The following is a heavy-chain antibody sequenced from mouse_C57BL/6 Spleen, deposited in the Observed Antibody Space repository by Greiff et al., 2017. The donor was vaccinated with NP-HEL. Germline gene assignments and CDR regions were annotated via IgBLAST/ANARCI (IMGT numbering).Heavy chain of an antibody. D-gene: IGHD2-3*01. CDR3: ARIENDGYYVGAWFAY. J-gene: IGHJ3*01. CDR2: INPSTGGT. CDR1: GYSFTGYY. V-gene: IGHV1-42*01. Sequence: EVKLMESGPELVKPGASVKISCKASGYSFTGYYMNWVKQSPEKSLEWIGEINPSTGGTTYNQKFKAKATLTVDKSSSTAYMQLKSLTSEDSAVYYCARIENDGYYVGAWFAYWGQGTLVTVSA.